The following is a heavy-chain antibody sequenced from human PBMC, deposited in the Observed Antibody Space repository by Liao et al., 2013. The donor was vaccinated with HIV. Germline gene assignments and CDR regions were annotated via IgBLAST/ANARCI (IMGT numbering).Heavy chain of an antibody. Sequence: QLQLQESGSGLVKPSQTLSLTCAVSGGSISSGGYSWSWIRQPPGKGLEWIGYIYHSGSTYYNPSLKSRVTMSVDTSKNQFSLDLSSVTAADTAVYYCARGTKSDSSGYLNYWGQGTLVTVSS. D-gene: IGHD3-22*01. J-gene: IGHJ4*02. V-gene: IGHV4-30-2*01. CDR2: IYHSGST. CDR1: GGSISSGGYS. CDR3: ARGTKSDSSGYLNY.